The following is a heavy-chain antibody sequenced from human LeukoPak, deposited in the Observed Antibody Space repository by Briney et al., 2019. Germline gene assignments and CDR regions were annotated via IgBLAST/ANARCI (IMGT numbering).Heavy chain of an antibody. J-gene: IGHJ4*02. CDR1: GFTFSSYS. D-gene: IGHD2-2*01. V-gene: IGHV3-48*01. Sequence: GGSLRLSCAASGFTFSSYSMNWVRQAPGKGLEWVSYISSSSSTIYYADSVKGRFTISRDNAKNSLYLQMNSLRAEDTAVYYCAGESDIVVVPAALDYWGQGTLVTVSS. CDR3: AGESDIVVVPAALDY. CDR2: ISSSSSTI.